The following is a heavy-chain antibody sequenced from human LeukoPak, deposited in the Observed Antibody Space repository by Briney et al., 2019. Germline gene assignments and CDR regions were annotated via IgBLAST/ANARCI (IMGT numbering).Heavy chain of an antibody. D-gene: IGHD6-19*01. CDR2: ISGSGSYT. J-gene: IGHJ4*02. CDR1: GFTFSDYY. V-gene: IGHV3-11*05. Sequence: KPGGSLRLSCAASGFTFSDYYMSWIRQAPGKGLEWVSYISGSGSYTNYADSVKDRFTISRDNAQNSLYLQMNSLRAEDTAVYYCAKDWIAVAGMFDYWGQGTLVTVSS. CDR3: AKDWIAVAGMFDY.